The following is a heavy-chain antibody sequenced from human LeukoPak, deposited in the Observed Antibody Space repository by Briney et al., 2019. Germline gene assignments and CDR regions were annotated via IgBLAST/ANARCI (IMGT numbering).Heavy chain of an antibody. CDR2: ISYDGSNK. D-gene: IGHD1/OR15-1a*01. J-gene: IGHJ4*02. CDR3: AQNIE. V-gene: IGHV3-30-3*01. Sequence: GGSLRLSCAASGFTFSSYAMHWVRQAPGKGLEWVAVISYDGSNKYYANSVKGRFTISRDNSKNTLYLQMNSLRAEDTAAYYCAQNIEWGQGTLVTVSS. CDR1: GFTFSSYA.